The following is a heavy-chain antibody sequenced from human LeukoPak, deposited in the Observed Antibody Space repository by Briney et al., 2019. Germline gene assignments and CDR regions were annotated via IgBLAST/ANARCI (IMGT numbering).Heavy chain of an antibody. Sequence: SETLSLTCTVSGDSISSYYWSWIRQPAGKGLEWIGRICTSGGTNYNPSLTSRVTISVDKSKNHFSLKLMTVTAADTAVYYCARAPIGSHVDYWGQGTLVTVSS. CDR1: GDSISSYY. V-gene: IGHV4-4*07. CDR2: ICTSGGT. D-gene: IGHD1-26*01. CDR3: ARAPIGSHVDY. J-gene: IGHJ4*02.